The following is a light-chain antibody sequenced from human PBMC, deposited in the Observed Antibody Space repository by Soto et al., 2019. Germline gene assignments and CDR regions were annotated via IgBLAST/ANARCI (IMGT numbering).Light chain of an antibody. CDR3: QQYGSSPRT. CDR1: QSVSNNY. J-gene: IGKJ1*01. CDR2: GAS. Sequence: EIVLTQSPGTLSLSPGDTAALSCRASQSVSNNYLAWYQQKPGQAPRLLIYGASGRATGIPDRFSGSKSGTDFTLTISRLEPEDFAVYYCQQYGSSPRTFGQGTKVDIK. V-gene: IGKV3-20*01.